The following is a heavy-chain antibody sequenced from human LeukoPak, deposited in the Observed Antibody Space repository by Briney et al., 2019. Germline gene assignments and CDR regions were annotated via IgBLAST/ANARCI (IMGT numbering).Heavy chain of an antibody. CDR1: GYTFTSYY. CDR3: ARDRIAAAVNTPFDY. V-gene: IGHV1-46*01. J-gene: IGHJ4*02. Sequence: GASVKVSCKASGYTFTSYYMHWVRQAPGQGLEWMGIINPSGGSTSYAQKFQGRVTMTRDMSTSTAYMELSSLRSEDTAVYYCARDRIAAAVNTPFDYWGQGTLVTVSS. CDR2: INPSGGST. D-gene: IGHD6-13*01.